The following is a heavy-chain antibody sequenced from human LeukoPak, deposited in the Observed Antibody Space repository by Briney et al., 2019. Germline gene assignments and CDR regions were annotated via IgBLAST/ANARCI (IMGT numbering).Heavy chain of an antibody. CDR2: ISGSGGST. J-gene: IGHJ4*02. D-gene: IGHD4-23*01. CDR1: GLTFDSYA. V-gene: IGHV3-23*01. Sequence: TGGSLRLSCAASGLTFDSYAMSWVRQAPGKGLEWVSAISGSGGSTYYADSVKGRFTISRDNSKNTLYLQMNSLRAEDTAVYYCAKTPRATVVTHYGYWGQGTLVTVSS. CDR3: AKTPRATVVTHYGY.